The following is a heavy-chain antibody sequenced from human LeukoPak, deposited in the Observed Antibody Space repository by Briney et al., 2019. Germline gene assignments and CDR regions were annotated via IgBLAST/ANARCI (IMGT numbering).Heavy chain of an antibody. CDR3: ARTFCTSGRCFLSWFDP. CDR1: GASITNYY. D-gene: IGHD2-15*01. Sequence: SETLSLTCTVSGASITNYYWSWIRQPPGKGREGIGYIYHSGDTNSNPSLKSRATMSLDTSNDPFSLTVTSVTAADTAVYYCARTFCTSGRCFLSWFDPWGQGTLVTVSS. J-gene: IGHJ5*02. V-gene: IGHV4-59*01. CDR2: IYHSGDT.